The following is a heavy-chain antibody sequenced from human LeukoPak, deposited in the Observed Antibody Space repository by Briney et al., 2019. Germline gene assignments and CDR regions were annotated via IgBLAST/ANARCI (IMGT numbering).Heavy chain of an antibody. CDR2: ISAYNGNT. CDR3: ARDQYYDSKGWFDP. J-gene: IGHJ5*02. Sequence: GASVKVSCKASGYTFTSYGISWVRQAPGQGREWMGWISAYNGNTNYAQKLQGRVTMTTDTSTSTAYMELRSLRSDDTAVYYCARDQYYDSKGWFDPWGQGTLVTVSS. D-gene: IGHD3-22*01. CDR1: GYTFTSYG. V-gene: IGHV1-18*01.